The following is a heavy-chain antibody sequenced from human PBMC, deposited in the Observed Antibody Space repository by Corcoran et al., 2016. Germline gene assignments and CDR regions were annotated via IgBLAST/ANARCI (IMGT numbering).Heavy chain of an antibody. V-gene: IGHV4-34*01. D-gene: IGHD6-6*01. CDR1: GGSFSGYY. CDR3: HSSSYYYYGMDV. CDR2: INHSGST. Sequence: QVQLQQWGAGLLKPSETLSLTCAVYGGSFSGYYWSWIRQPPGKGLEWIGEINHSGSTNYNPSLKSRVTISVDTSKNQFSLKLSSVTAADTAVYYCHSSSYYYYGMDVWGQGTTVTVSS. J-gene: IGHJ6*02.